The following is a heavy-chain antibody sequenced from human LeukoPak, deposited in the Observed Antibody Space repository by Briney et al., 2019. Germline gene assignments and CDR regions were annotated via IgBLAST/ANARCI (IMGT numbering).Heavy chain of an antibody. V-gene: IGHV4-34*01. Sequence: SETLSLTCAVYGGSFSGYYWSWIRQPPGKGLEWIGEINHSGSTYYNPSLKSRVTISVDTSKNQFSLKLSSVTAADTAVYYCARLEITMIVAYWGQGTLVTVSS. CDR1: GGSFSGYY. CDR2: INHSGST. J-gene: IGHJ4*02. D-gene: IGHD3-22*01. CDR3: ARLEITMIVAY.